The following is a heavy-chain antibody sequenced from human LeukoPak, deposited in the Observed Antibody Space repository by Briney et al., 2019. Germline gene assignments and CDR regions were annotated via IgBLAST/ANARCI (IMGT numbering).Heavy chain of an antibody. J-gene: IGHJ3*02. CDR3: ARRREMATLVYAFDI. Sequence: SGPTLVKPTQTLMLTCTFSGFSLSTTGVGVGWIRQPPGKALEWLALIYWNDDKRYSPSLKSRPTITKDTSKNQVVLTMTNMDPVDTATYYCARRREMATLVYAFDIWGQGTMVTVSS. D-gene: IGHD5-24*01. CDR2: IYWNDDK. CDR1: GFSLSTTGVG. V-gene: IGHV2-5*01.